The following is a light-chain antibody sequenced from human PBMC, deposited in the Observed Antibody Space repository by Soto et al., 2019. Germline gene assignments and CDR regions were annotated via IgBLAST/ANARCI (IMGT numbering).Light chain of an antibody. Sequence: DIQMTQSPSSLSASVGDRVTITCRSSQCISNYLAWYQQIPGKVPKLLISAASTLQSGVPSRFSGSGSGTDFTLTISSLQPEDVATYYCQKYTHCHAFGGGTKVEIK. J-gene: IGKJ4*01. CDR3: QKYTHCHA. CDR2: AAS. CDR1: QCISNY. V-gene: IGKV1-27*01.